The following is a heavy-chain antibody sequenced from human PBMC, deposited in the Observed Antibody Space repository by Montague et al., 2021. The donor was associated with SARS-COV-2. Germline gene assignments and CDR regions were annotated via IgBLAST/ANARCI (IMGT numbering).Heavy chain of an antibody. Sequence: SETLSLTCTVSGGSISSYDWSWIRQPPGKGLEWIGNIYYSGSTNYNPSLKSRVTISVDTSKNQFSLKLSAVTAADTAVYYCARGSGWMGNAFDIWGQGTMVTVSS. J-gene: IGHJ3*02. CDR1: GGSISSYD. V-gene: IGHV4-59*01. CDR3: ARGSGWMGNAFDI. CDR2: IYYSGST. D-gene: IGHD6-19*01.